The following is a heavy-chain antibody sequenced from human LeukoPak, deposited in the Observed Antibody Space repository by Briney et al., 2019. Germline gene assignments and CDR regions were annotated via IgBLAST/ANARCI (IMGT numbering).Heavy chain of an antibody. CDR2: IYYSGST. V-gene: IGHV4-59*08. CDR3: ARLHVHRGVIPVTGFDP. Sequence: SGTLSLTCTVSGGSLSSYYWSWIRQPPGKGLEWIGYIYYSGSTKYTPSLKSRVTISVDTSKNQFSLKLSSVTAADTAVYYCARLHVHRGVIPVTGFDPWGQGTLVTVSS. CDR1: GGSLSSYY. D-gene: IGHD3-10*01. J-gene: IGHJ5*02.